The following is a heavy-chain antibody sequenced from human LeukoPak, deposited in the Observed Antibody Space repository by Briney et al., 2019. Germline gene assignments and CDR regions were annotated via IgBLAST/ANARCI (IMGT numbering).Heavy chain of an antibody. D-gene: IGHD1-1*01. CDR1: GFTFSSYA. CDR2: ISGSGGST. J-gene: IGHJ4*01. Sequence: GGSLRLSCAASGFTFSSYAMSWVRQAPGKGLEWVSAISGSGGSTYYADSVKGRFTISRDNSKNTLYLQMNSLRAEDTAVYYCAKDGHLSRRTTGRYYFDYWGHGTLVTVSS. CDR3: AKDGHLSRRTTGRYYFDY. V-gene: IGHV3-23*01.